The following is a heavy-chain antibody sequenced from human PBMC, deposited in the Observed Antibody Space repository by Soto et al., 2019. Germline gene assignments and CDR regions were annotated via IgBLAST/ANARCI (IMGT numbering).Heavy chain of an antibody. V-gene: IGHV1-3*01. CDR2: INAGNGNT. CDR1: GYTLTSYA. CDR3: ARVLFYYYDSSGYYPHDAFDI. Sequence: ASVKVSCKASGYTLTSYAMHWVRQSPGQRLEWMGWINAGNGNTKYSQKFQGRVTITRDTSASTAYMELSSLRSEDTAVYYCARVLFYYYDSSGYYPHDAFDILGQATMLTVS. J-gene: IGHJ3*02. D-gene: IGHD3-22*01.